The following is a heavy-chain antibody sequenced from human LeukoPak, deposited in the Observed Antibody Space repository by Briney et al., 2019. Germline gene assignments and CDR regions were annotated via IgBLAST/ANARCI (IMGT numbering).Heavy chain of an antibody. V-gene: IGHV3-21*01. D-gene: IGHD6-13*01. CDR1: GFTFSSYS. J-gene: IGHJ4*02. CDR3: ARIAAAGTSSGLYDY. Sequence: GGSLRLSCAASGFTFSSYSMNWVRQAPGEGLEWVSSISSSSSYIYYADSVKGRFTISRDNAKNSLYLQMNSLRAEDTAVYYCARIAAAGTSSGLYDYWGQGTLVTVSS. CDR2: ISSSSSYI.